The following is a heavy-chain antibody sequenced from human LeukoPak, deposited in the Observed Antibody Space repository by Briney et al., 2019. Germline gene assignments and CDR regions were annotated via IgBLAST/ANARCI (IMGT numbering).Heavy chain of an antibody. V-gene: IGHV1-2*02. Sequence: ASVKVSCKASGYTFTSYYMHWVRQAPGQGLEWMGWINPNSGGTNYAQKFQGRVTMTRDTSISTAYMELSRLRSDDTAVYYCARRQINSYGFDYWGQGTLVTVSS. CDR3: ARRQINSYGFDY. CDR2: INPNSGGT. D-gene: IGHD5-18*01. CDR1: GYTFTSYY. J-gene: IGHJ4*02.